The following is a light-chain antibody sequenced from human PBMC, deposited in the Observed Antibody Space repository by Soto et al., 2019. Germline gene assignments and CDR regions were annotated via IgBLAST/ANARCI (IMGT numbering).Light chain of an antibody. CDR1: TSDVGTCNF. CDR3: SSCTATTTLV. J-gene: IGLJ2*01. CDR2: EVT. V-gene: IGLV2-14*01. Sequence: QSALTQPASVSGSPGQSITISCTGTTSDVGTCNFVSWYQQHPGKAPKLILYEVTNRPSGVSNRFSGSKSGNTASLTISGLQADDEADYFCSSCTATTTLVFGGGTKATVL.